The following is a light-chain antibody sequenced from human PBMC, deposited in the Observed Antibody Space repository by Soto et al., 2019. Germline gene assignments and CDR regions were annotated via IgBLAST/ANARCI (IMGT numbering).Light chain of an antibody. CDR1: QSLLYSDGKTY. CDR2: EVS. Sequence: DIVLTQTPLSLSVTPGQPASISCKSSQSLLYSDGKTYLYWFLQKPGQPPQLLIYEVSNRYAGVPDWFSGRGSGTEFTLKISRVEAEDVVVYYFLHSIPLPPTFGQGTKLQI. J-gene: IGKJ2*01. V-gene: IGKV2D-29*01. CDR3: LHSIPLPPT.